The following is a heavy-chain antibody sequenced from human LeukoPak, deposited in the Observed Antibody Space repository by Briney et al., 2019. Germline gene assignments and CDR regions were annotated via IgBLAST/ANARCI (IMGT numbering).Heavy chain of an antibody. Sequence: SVKVSCKASGYTFTSYAISWVRQAPGQGLEWMGRIIPIFGTANYAQKFQGRVTITTDESTSTAYMELSSLRSEDTAVYYCARERGLPSSSWYDYWGQGTLVTVSS. CDR2: IIPIFGTA. CDR3: ARERGLPSSSWYDY. CDR1: GYTFTSYA. V-gene: IGHV1-69*05. D-gene: IGHD6-13*01. J-gene: IGHJ4*02.